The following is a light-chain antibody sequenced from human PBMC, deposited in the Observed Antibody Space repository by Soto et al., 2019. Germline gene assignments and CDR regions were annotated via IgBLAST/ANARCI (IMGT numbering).Light chain of an antibody. Sequence: QSALTQPASVSGSPGQSITISCTGTSSDVGGYNFVSWYQHHPGKAPKLMIYEVSTRPSGVSDRFSGSKSGNTASLTISGLQAEDEADYYCNSYTDIRVLFGGGTKVTVL. J-gene: IGLJ3*02. V-gene: IGLV2-14*01. CDR3: NSYTDIRVL. CDR1: SSDVGGYNF. CDR2: EVS.